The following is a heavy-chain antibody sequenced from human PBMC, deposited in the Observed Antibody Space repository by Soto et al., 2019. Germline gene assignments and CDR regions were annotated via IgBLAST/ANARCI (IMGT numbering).Heavy chain of an antibody. CDR1: GFTFSSHA. J-gene: IGHJ6*02. D-gene: IGHD1-26*01. V-gene: IGHV3-23*01. Sequence: EVQLLESGGGLVQPGGSLRLSCAASGFTFSSHAMSWVRQAPGKGLEWVSAISGSGGSTYYADSVKGRFTISRDNSKNTLYLQMNSLRAEDTAVYYCAKTSVPSQRAMDVWGQGTTVTVSS. CDR3: AKTSVPSQRAMDV. CDR2: ISGSGGST.